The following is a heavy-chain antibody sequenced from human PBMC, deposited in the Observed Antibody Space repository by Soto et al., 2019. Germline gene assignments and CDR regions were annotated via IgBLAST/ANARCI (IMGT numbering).Heavy chain of an antibody. CDR3: AKDDYGYWFDP. CDR2: ISVNGATT. V-gene: IGHV3-23*01. J-gene: IGHJ5*02. CDR1: GFTVSNYA. Sequence: HLLQSGGGLVQPGGSLRLSCVASGFTVSNYAMSWVRQAPGKGLEWVSSISVNGATTYYADSVKGRFTISRDSSKNTLYLQLNSLRAGDPAVYYCAKDDYGYWFDPWGQGTLVTVSS. D-gene: IGHD4-17*01.